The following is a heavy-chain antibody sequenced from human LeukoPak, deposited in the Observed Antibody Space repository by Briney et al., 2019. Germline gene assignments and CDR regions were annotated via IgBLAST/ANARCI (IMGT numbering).Heavy chain of an antibody. V-gene: IGHV3-48*01. CDR2: ISSSSSTI. D-gene: IGHD6-13*01. CDR3: ARVPGIAAAGVYYYYMDV. J-gene: IGHJ6*03. CDR1: AFTFSSYT. Sequence: PGGSLRLSCAASAFTFSSYTMNWVRQAPGKGLEWVSDISSSSSTIYYADSVKGRFTISRDNAKNSLYLQMNSLRAEDTAVYYCARVPGIAAAGVYYYYMDVWGKGTTVTVSS.